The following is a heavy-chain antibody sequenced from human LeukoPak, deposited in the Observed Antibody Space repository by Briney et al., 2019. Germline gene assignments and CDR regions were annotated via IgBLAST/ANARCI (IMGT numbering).Heavy chain of an antibody. Sequence: ASVKVSFKVSGYSLTELSMHWVRQAPGKGLEWMGGFDLEYGETIYSQKFQGRVTITEDTSTDTAYMELSSLRSEDTAVYYCATEYCSGGSCYSKFDYWGQGTLVTVSS. CDR1: GYSLTELS. J-gene: IGHJ4*02. D-gene: IGHD2-15*01. CDR2: FDLEYGET. CDR3: ATEYCSGGSCYSKFDY. V-gene: IGHV1-24*01.